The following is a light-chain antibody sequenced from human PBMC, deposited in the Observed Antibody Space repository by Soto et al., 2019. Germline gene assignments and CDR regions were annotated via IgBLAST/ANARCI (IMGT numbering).Light chain of an antibody. CDR2: DAS. Sequence: EIVLTHSPATLSLSPWEIATLSCRASQSVSSYLAWYQQKPGQAPRLLIYDASNRATGIPARFSGSGSGPEFTPTINSLQSEDFAIYYCQRYNNWPLTFGGGTKVDIK. V-gene: IGKV3-11*01. CDR1: QSVSSY. CDR3: QRYNNWPLT. J-gene: IGKJ4*01.